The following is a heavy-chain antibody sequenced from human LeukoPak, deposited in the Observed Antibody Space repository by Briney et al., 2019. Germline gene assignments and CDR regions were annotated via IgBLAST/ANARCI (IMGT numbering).Heavy chain of an antibody. V-gene: IGHV1-2*06. J-gene: IGHJ4*02. Sequence: ASVKVSCKASGYTFTGYYMHWVRQAPGQGLEWMGRIKPNSGGTNYAQKFQGRVTMTRDTSISTAYMELSRLRSDDTAVYYCARVEVEYYDFWSGARAFDYWGQGTLVTVSS. CDR2: IKPNSGGT. CDR3: ARVEVEYYDFWSGARAFDY. D-gene: IGHD3-3*01. CDR1: GYTFTGYY.